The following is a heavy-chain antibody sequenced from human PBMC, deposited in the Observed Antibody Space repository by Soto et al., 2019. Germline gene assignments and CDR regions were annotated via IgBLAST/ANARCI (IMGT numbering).Heavy chain of an antibody. Sequence: PAETLSLTCAVSGGSIRSSSWWSWLRPSPGKGLEWFGEICHAGSPNYNPSFQSRVTISADISKNFFALRLTSVTAADTAIYYCARASSFRGDFDFWGHGTAVTVSS. V-gene: IGHV4-4*02. J-gene: IGHJ3*01. CDR1: GGSIRSSSW. CDR2: ICHAGSP. CDR3: ARASSFRGDFDF. D-gene: IGHD3-10*01.